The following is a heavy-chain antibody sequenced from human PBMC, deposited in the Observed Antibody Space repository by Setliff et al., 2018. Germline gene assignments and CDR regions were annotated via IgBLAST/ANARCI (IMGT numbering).Heavy chain of an antibody. CDR3: ARHVVQYDFWSGYYGDYYYYMDV. D-gene: IGHD3-3*01. CDR1: GGSISSSNW. CDR2: IYYSGST. V-gene: IGHV4-39*01. J-gene: IGHJ6*03. Sequence: PSETLSLTCAVSGGSISSSNWWSWVRQPPGKGLEWIGSIYYSGSTHYNPSLKSRVTISVDTSKNQFSLKLNSVTAADTAVYYCARHVVQYDFWSGYYGDYYYYMDVWGKGTTVTVSS.